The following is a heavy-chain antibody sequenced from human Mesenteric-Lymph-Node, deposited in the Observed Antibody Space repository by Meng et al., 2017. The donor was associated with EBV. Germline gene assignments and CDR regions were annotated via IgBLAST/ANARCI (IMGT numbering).Heavy chain of an antibody. V-gene: IGHV1-18*01. D-gene: IGHD3-22*01. J-gene: IGHJ4*02. Sequence: HVQLFQAGAEVKKPGASVKVSCKASGYTFINYGISWVRQAPGQGLEWMGWINTYNDNTNYAQKLQGRVTMTTDTSTSTAYMELRSLTSDDTAVYYCAEVLNGYYYFDYWGQGTLVTVSS. CDR3: AEVLNGYYYFDY. CDR1: GYTFINYG. CDR2: INTYNDNT.